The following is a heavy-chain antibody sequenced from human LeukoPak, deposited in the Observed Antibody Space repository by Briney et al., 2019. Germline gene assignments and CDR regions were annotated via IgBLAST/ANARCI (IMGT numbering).Heavy chain of an antibody. V-gene: IGHV3-30*04. J-gene: IGHJ6*03. CDR1: GFTFSTYA. CDR2: LSYDGSDK. CDR3: AKFWSTMVRNRMDV. D-gene: IGHD3-10*01. Sequence: GGSLRLSCAASGFTFSTYAMHWVRQAPGKGLEWVAFLSYDGSDKFYSDSVKGRFTISRDNSKNTLYLQMNSLRAEDTAVYYCAKFWSTMVRNRMDVWGKGTTVTVSS.